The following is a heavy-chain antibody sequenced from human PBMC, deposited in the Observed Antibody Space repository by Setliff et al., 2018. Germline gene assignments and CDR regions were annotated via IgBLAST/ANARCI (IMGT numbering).Heavy chain of an antibody. CDR2: LHTSGST. J-gene: IGHJ4*02. V-gene: IGHV4-61*02. D-gene: IGHD1-26*01. CDR1: GGSISSGSYH. CDR3: ARDNPILGATDY. Sequence: SETLSLTCALSGGSISSGSYHWSWIRQPAGQGLEWVGRLHTSGSTNYNPSLKGRVTISVDTSRNQFSLNLTSVTAADTALYFCARDNPILGATDYSGQGALVTVSS.